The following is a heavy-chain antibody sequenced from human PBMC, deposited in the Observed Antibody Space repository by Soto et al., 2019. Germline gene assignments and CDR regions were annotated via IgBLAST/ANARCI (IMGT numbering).Heavy chain of an antibody. J-gene: IGHJ4*02. V-gene: IGHV3-21*01. CDR3: ARVAY. CDR2: ISSGSSDT. CDR1: GFTFSRVS. Sequence: GGSLRLSCEASGFTFSRVSMNWVRQAPGKGLEWVASISSGSSDTWYADSVKGRFIISRDNAQSSLFLQMNTLRPEDTAMYYCARVAYWGPGTQVTVSS.